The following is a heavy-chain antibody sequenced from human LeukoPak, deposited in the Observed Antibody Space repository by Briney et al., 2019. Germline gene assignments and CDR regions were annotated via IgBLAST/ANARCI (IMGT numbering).Heavy chain of an antibody. J-gene: IGHJ4*02. CDR2: INPNSGGT. V-gene: IGHV1-2*02. CDR1: GYTFTGHY. CDR3: ATAYYYDSSGYNPVDY. Sequence: GASVKVSCKASGYTFTGHYMHWVRQAPGQGLEWMGWINPNSGGTNYAQKFQGRVTMTRDTSISTAYMELSRLRSDDTAVYYCATAYYYDSSGYNPVDYWGQGTLVTVSS. D-gene: IGHD3-22*01.